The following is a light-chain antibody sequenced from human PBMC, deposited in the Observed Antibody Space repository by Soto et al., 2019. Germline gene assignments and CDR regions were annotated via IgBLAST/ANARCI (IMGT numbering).Light chain of an antibody. Sequence: EIVMTQSPATLSVSPGERAILSCRASQSVTSNLAWYQQKPGQAPRLLIYTTSTRATGIPARFSGSGSQTEFTLTNSSLQSEDFAVYYCQQYHKWPLTFGQGTKVEIK. CDR1: QSVTSN. CDR2: TTS. J-gene: IGKJ1*01. V-gene: IGKV3-15*01. CDR3: QQYHKWPLT.